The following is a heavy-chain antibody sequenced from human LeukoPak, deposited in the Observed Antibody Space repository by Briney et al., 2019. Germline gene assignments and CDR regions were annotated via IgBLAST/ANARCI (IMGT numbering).Heavy chain of an antibody. CDR3: ARGLPLYCSGGSCYKQHDAFDI. Sequence: GGSLRLSCAASGFTFRSYGMQWVRQAPGKGLEWVTFIRYDGSKKYYADSVKGRFTISRDNSKNTLYLQMNSLRAEDTAVYYCARGLPLYCSGGSCYKQHDAFDIWGQGTMVTVSS. CDR1: GFTFRSYG. J-gene: IGHJ3*02. D-gene: IGHD2-15*01. CDR2: IRYDGSKK. V-gene: IGHV3-30*02.